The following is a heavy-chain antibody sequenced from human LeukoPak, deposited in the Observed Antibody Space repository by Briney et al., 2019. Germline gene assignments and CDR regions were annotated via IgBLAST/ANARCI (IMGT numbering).Heavy chain of an antibody. CDR1: GGTFSSYA. J-gene: IGHJ4*02. CDR2: IIPIFGTA. CDR3: ARNKYYYDSSGYYNDY. V-gene: IGHV1-69*13. D-gene: IGHD3-22*01. Sequence: SVKVSCKASGGTFSSYAISWVRQAPGQGLEWMGGIIPIFGTANYAQKFQGRVTITADESTSTAYMELSSLRSEDTAVYYCARNKYYYDSSGYYNDYWGQGTLVTVSS.